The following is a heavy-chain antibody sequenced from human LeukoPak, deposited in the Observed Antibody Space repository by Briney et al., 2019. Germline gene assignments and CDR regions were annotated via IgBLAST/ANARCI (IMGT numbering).Heavy chain of an antibody. D-gene: IGHD2-15*01. J-gene: IGHJ3*02. V-gene: IGHV3-21*01. CDR1: GFTFSSYN. CDR3: ARDTSPSSRRIYFDAFDM. CDR2: VSSSTTYI. Sequence: PGGSLRLSCVASGFTFSSYNMNWVRQAPGKGLEWVSAVSSSTTYIHYADSVKGRFTISRDNAKNSLYLQMNSLRAEDTAVYYCARDTSPSSRRIYFDAFDMWGQGTMVTVSS.